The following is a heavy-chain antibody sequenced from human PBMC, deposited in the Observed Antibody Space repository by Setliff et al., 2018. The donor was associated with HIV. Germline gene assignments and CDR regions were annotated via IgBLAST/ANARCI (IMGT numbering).Heavy chain of an antibody. Sequence: GASVKVSCKTSGGFLSNNGIAWVLQAPGQGLEWMGGVTPALYLTTHAEKFQSRVTFTTDDSTSSVYMELRSLRSDDTATYYCATDSGVVPPRTLDIWGQGTVVTVSS. V-gene: IGHV1-69*10. CDR3: ATDSGVVPPRTLDI. CDR2: VTPALYLT. J-gene: IGHJ3*02. CDR1: GGFLSNNG. D-gene: IGHD3-16*01.